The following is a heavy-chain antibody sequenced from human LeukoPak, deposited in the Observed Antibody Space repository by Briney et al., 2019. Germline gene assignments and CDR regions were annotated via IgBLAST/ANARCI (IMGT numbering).Heavy chain of an antibody. Sequence: ASVKVSCKASGYTFTSYGISWFRQAPGQGLEWLGWISAYNGNTNYAQKFQGRVTMTTDTSTSTAYMELRSLRSDDTAVYYCARDGLVVALYYYDYWGQGTLVTVSS. CDR2: ISAYNGNT. CDR1: GYTFTSYG. V-gene: IGHV1-18*01. J-gene: IGHJ4*02. D-gene: IGHD2-15*01. CDR3: ARDGLVVALYYYDY.